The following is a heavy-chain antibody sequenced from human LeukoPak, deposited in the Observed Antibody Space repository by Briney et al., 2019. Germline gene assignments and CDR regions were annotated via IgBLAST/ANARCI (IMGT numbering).Heavy chain of an antibody. D-gene: IGHD6-13*01. CDR2: IIPIFGIA. CDR3: ARGGGAAGPRGWFDP. Sequence: ASVKVSCKASGGTFSSYAISWVRQAPGQGLEWMGRIIPIFGIANYAQKFQGGVTITADKSTSTAYMELSSLRSEDTAVYYCARGGGAAGPRGWFDPWGQGTLVTVSS. V-gene: IGHV1-69*04. J-gene: IGHJ5*02. CDR1: GGTFSSYA.